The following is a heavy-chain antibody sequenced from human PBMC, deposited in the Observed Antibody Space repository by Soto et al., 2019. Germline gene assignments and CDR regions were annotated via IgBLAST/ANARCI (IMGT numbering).Heavy chain of an antibody. V-gene: IGHV3-21*01. CDR3: ARIELGRSLYNWFDP. D-gene: IGHD1-7*01. Sequence: GGSLRLSCAASGLTFSSYSMNWVRQAPGKGLEWVSSISSSGSYIYYADSVKGRFTISRDNAKNSLYLQMNSLRAEDTAVYYCARIELGRSLYNWFDPWGQGTLGTVSS. J-gene: IGHJ5*02. CDR1: GLTFSSYS. CDR2: ISSSGSYI.